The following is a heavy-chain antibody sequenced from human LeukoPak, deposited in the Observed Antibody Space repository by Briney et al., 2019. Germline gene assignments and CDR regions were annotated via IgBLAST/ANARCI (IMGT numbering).Heavy chain of an antibody. CDR2: ISYDGSNK. V-gene: IGHV3-30*18. J-gene: IGHJ4*02. D-gene: IGHD3-16*01. CDR3: AKIRVDDYVSPIDY. Sequence: GGSLRLSCAASGFIFSSYGMHRVRQAPGKGLEWVAIISYDGSNKYYADSVKGRFTISRDNSKNTLYLQMSSLRAEDTAVYYCAKIRVDDYVSPIDYWGQGTLVTVSS. CDR1: GFIFSSYG.